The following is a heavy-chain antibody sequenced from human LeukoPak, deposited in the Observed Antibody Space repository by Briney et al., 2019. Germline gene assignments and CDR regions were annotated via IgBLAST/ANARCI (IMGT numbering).Heavy chain of an antibody. J-gene: IGHJ4*02. CDR1: GFTFSSYG. V-gene: IGHV3-21*01. CDR3: ARPLTGYCSGGSCYGFDY. CDR2: ISSSSSYI. Sequence: GGSLRLSCAASGFTFSSYGMHWVRQAPGKGLEWVSSISSSSSYIYYADSVKGRSTISRDNAKNSLYLQMNSLRAEDTAVYYCARPLTGYCSGGSCYGFDYWGQGTLVTVSS. D-gene: IGHD2-15*01.